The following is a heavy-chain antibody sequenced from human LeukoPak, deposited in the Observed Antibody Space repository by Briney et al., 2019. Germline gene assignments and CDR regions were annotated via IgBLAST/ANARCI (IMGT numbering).Heavy chain of an antibody. D-gene: IGHD1-26*01. J-gene: IGHJ4*02. Sequence: GGSLRLSCVASGFSFSNYGMHWVRQAPGKGLEWVAFIRYDGSKKYYADSVKGRFTISRDKSKNTLSLQMNSLRAEDTAVYYCAKDFSVKWELLIGHWGQGTLVTVS. CDR1: GFSFSNYG. CDR3: AKDFSVKWELLIGH. V-gene: IGHV3-30*02. CDR2: IRYDGSKK.